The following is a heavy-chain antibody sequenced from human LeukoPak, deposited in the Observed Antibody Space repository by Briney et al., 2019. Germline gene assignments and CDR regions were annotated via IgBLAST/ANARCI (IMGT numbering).Heavy chain of an antibody. J-gene: IGHJ5*02. Sequence: GGSLRLSCAASGFTFSSYEMNWVRQAPGKGLEGVSYISSSGSTIYYADSLKGRFTISRDNAKNSLYLQMNSLRAGDTAVYYCARDLWFGDWVNWFDPWGQGTLVTVSS. CDR1: GFTFSSYE. D-gene: IGHD3-10*01. V-gene: IGHV3-48*03. CDR3: ARDLWFGDWVNWFDP. CDR2: ISSSGSTI.